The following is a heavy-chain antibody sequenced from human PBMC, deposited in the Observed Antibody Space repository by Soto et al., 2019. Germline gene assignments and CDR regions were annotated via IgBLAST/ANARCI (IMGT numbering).Heavy chain of an antibody. V-gene: IGHV4-4*02. J-gene: IGHJ4*02. Sequence: SETLSLTCAVSSGSISSSNWWSWVRQPPGKGLEWIGEIYHSGSTNYNPSLKSRVTISVDKSKNQFSLKLSSVTAADTAVYYCARGGDMITFGGVLDYWGQGTPVTVSS. CDR3: ARGGDMITFGGVLDY. CDR2: IYHSGST. CDR1: SGSISSSNW. D-gene: IGHD3-16*01.